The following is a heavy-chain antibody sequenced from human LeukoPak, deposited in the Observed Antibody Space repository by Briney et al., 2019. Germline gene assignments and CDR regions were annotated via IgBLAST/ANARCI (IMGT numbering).Heavy chain of an antibody. CDR1: GYNFKAYA. CDR2: ISPGTGHT. D-gene: IGHD6-19*01. V-gene: IGHV1-18*01. CDR3: ARDGPAGTVYYYSGMDV. Sequence: ASVKVSCKASGYNFKAYAISWVLQAPGQGLEWLAWISPGTGHTLRGDKRVTVTTDTSTSTAYMELRRLTSDDTAVYYCARDGPAGTVYYYSGMDVWGQGTTVTVSS. J-gene: IGHJ6*02.